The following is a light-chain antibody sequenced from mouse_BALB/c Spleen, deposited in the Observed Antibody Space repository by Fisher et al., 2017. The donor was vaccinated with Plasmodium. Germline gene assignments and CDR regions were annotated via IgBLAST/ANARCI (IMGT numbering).Light chain of an antibody. J-gene: IGKJ1*01. CDR3: FQGSHVPPT. V-gene: IGKV1-135*01. CDR1: QSLLDSDGKTY. Sequence: DIVMTQSPLTLSVTIGQPASISCKSSQSLLDSDGKTYLNWLLQRPGQSPKRLIYLVSKLDSGVPDRFSGSGSGTYFTLKISRVEAEDLGVYYCFQGSHVPPTFGGGTKLEIK. CDR2: LVS.